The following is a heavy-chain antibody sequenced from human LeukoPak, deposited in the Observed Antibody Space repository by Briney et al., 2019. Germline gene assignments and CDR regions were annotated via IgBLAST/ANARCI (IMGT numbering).Heavy chain of an antibody. CDR2: ISGSGGST. Sequence: GGSLRLSCAASGFTFSSYAMSWVRQAPGKGLEWVSAISGSGGSTYYADSVKGRFTISRDNAKNSLYLQMNSLRAEDTAVYYCARDGSSGLVTYLDYWGQGTLVTVSS. CDR3: ARDGSSGLVTYLDY. D-gene: IGHD6-19*01. V-gene: IGHV3-23*01. CDR1: GFTFSSYA. J-gene: IGHJ4*02.